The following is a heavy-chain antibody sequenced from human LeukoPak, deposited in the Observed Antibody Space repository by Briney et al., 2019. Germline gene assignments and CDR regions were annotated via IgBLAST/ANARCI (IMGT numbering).Heavy chain of an antibody. CDR3: AKDLGYSSGWYPFDY. D-gene: IGHD6-19*01. J-gene: IGHJ4*02. CDR2: ISGSGGST. V-gene: IGHV3-23*01. CDR1: GFTFSSYW. Sequence: GGSLRLSCAASGFTFSSYWMSWVRQAPGKRLEWVSAISGSGGSTYYADSVKGRFTISRDNSKNTLYLQMNSLRAEDTAVYYCAKDLGYSSGWYPFDYWGQGTLVTVSS.